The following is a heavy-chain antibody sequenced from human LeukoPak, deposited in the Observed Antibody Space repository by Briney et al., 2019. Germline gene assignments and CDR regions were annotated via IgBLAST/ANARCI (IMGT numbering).Heavy chain of an antibody. V-gene: IGHV1-2*02. D-gene: IGHD3-10*01. CDR3: AREFTMVRGVAYYYYYGMDV. CDR2: INPNSGGT. Sequence: ASVKVSCKASGYTFTGYYMHWVRQAPGQGLEWMGWINPNSGGTNYAQKFQGRVTMTRDTSISTAYMELSRLRSDDTAVYYCAREFTMVRGVAYYYYYGMDVWGQGTPVTVSS. J-gene: IGHJ6*02. CDR1: GYTFTGYY.